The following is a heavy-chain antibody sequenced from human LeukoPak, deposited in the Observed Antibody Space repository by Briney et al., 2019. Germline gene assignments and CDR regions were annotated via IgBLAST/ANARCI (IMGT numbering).Heavy chain of an antibody. CDR3: ARAPGVWGVATTHFDY. Sequence: ASVKVSCKASGYTFTSYDINWVRQATGQGLEWMGWISAYNGNINYAQKLQGRVTMTTDTSTSTAYMELRSLRSDDTAVYYCARAPGVWGVATTHFDYWGQGTLVTVSS. CDR1: GYTFTSYD. CDR2: ISAYNGNI. D-gene: IGHD5-12*01. V-gene: IGHV1-18*01. J-gene: IGHJ4*02.